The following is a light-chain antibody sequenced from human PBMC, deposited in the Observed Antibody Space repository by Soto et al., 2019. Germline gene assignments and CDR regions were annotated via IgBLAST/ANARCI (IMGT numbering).Light chain of an antibody. V-gene: IGKV1-39*01. CDR2: AAS. Sequence: DIPMNHSPSSLSASVGPRVTITCRASQSIRSYLNWYQQKPGKAPKLLIYAASSLQSGVPSRFSGSGSGTDFTLTISTVQPEDCATYYCQQSYSTPFTFGGGTQVELK. CDR1: QSIRSY. J-gene: IGKJ4*01. CDR3: QQSYSTPFT.